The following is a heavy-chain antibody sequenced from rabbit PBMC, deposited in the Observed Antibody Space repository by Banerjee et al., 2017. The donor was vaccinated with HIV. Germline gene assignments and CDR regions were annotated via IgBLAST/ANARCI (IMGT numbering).Heavy chain of an antibody. D-gene: IGHD4-1*01. V-gene: IGHV1S45*01. J-gene: IGHJ4*01. CDR1: GFDFSSYY. CDR3: ARDLAGVTGWNFGL. CDR2: IYAGDGDN. Sequence: QEQLEESGGDLVKPEGSLTLTCKASGFDFSSYYMNWVRQAPGKGLEGIACIYAGDGDNYYASWAKGRFTITKTSSTTVTLQMTSLTAADTATYFCARDLAGVTGWNFGLWGQGTLVTVS.